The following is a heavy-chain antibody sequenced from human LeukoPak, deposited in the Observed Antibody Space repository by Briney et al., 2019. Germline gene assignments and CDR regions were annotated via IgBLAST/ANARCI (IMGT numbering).Heavy chain of an antibody. CDR2: INHSGST. Sequence: SETLSLTCAVYGGSFSGYYWSWIRQPPGKGLEWIGEINHSGSTNYNPSLKSRVTISVDTSKNQFSLKLSSVTAADTAVYYCARGNPGRSLVGAVYYFDYWGQGTLVTVSS. CDR1: GGSFSGYY. V-gene: IGHV4-34*01. J-gene: IGHJ4*02. CDR3: ARGNPGRSLVGAVYYFDY. D-gene: IGHD1-26*01.